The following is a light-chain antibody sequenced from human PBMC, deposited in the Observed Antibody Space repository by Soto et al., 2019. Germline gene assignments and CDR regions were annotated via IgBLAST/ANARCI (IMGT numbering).Light chain of an antibody. CDR3: KSYTGINNWV. CDR1: SSDVGGYNY. V-gene: IGLV2-8*01. CDR2: EVN. J-gene: IGLJ3*02. Sequence: QSVLTQPPSASGSPGQSVTISCTGTSSDVGGYNYVSWYQQHPGKAPKVMIYEVNKRPSGVPDRFSGSKSGNTASLTVSGLQAEDEADYFCKSYTGINNWVFGGVTKLTV.